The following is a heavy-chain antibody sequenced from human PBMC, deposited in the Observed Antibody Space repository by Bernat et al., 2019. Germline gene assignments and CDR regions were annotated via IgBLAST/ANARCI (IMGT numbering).Heavy chain of an antibody. CDR3: VKDEWSGYDDFAY. CDR1: GFTFSSHA. D-gene: IGHD5-12*01. CDR2: FSSNGGST. Sequence: EVQLVESGGCFVQPGGSLRLSCSASGFTFSSHAMLWVRQSPGTGLEYVSPFSSNGGSTYDADSVKGRFTISRDNSKNTLYLKMSSLGAEDTAVYYCVKDEWSGYDDFAYWGQGTLVTVSS. V-gene: IGHV3-64D*06. J-gene: IGHJ4*02.